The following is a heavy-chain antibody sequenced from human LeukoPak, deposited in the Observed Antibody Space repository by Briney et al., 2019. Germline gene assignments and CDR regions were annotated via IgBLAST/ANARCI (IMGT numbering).Heavy chain of an antibody. D-gene: IGHD2-21*01. CDR2: ISAYNGDT. V-gene: IGHV1-18*01. CDR1: GYTFSNYD. J-gene: IGHJ3*01. CDR3: ARAGYCGDAGCRGGSAFDV. Sequence: GASVKVSCKTSGYTFSNYDIYWVRQAPGQGLECMGWISAYNGDTRYAQILQGRFTVTTDTSTSTVYMELRSLTYDDTAVYYCARAGYCGDAGCRGGSAFDVWGQGTMVTVSS.